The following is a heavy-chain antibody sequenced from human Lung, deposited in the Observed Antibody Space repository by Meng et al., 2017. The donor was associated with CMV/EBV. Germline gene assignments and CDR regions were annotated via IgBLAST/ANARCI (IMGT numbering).Heavy chain of an antibody. V-gene: IGHV3-7*01. D-gene: IGHD3-3*01. J-gene: IGHJ6*02. CDR3: ARPVPAYDFWSGYYPYYYYYGMDV. Sequence: GESLKISCAASGFTFSSYWMSWVRQAPGKGLEWVANIKQDGSEKYYVDSVKGRFTISRDNAKNSLYLQMNSPRAEDTAVYYCARPVPAYDFWSGYYPYYYYYGMDVXGQGXTVTFSS. CDR2: IKQDGSEK. CDR1: GFTFSSYW.